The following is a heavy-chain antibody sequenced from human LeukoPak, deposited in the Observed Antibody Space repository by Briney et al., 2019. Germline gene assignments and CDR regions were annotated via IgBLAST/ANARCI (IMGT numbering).Heavy chain of an antibody. J-gene: IGHJ6*02. CDR1: GFTFSDYY. V-gene: IGHV3-11*03. CDR3: ARGGGLDV. Sequence: GGSLRLSCAASGFTFSDYYMSWIRQAPGKGLEWVSYISSSNTYTNYEDSVKGRFTVSRDNAKNLMYLQMSNLRAEDTAVYFCARGGGLDVWGQGTTVTVSS. CDR2: ISSSNTYT. D-gene: IGHD3-16*01.